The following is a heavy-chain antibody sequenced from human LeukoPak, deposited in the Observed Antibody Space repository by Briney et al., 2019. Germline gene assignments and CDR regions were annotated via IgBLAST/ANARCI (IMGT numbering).Heavy chain of an antibody. J-gene: IGHJ4*02. CDR3: ARDRYGDYDFDY. CDR1: GFNFNNYW. Sequence: GGSLRLSCAASGFNFNNYWMSWLRQAPGKGLEWVANIKDDGSEEYYVDSVKGRFTISRDNAKNSLYLQMSSLTDEDTAVYYCARDRYGDYDFDYWGQGALVTVSS. V-gene: IGHV3-7*01. D-gene: IGHD4-17*01. CDR2: IKDDGSEE.